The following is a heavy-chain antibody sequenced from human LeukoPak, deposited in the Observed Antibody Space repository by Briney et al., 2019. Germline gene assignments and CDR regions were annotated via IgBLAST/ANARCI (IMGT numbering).Heavy chain of an antibody. V-gene: IGHV4-34*01. Sequence: PSETLSLTCAVYGGSFSGYYWSWIRQPPGKGLEWIGEINHSGSTNYNPSLKSRVTISVDTSKNQFSVKLSSVTAADTAVYYCARVGYENYYYYYMDVWGKGTTVTISS. CDR2: INHSGST. D-gene: IGHD5-12*01. CDR3: ARVGYENYYYYYMDV. J-gene: IGHJ6*03. CDR1: GGSFSGYY.